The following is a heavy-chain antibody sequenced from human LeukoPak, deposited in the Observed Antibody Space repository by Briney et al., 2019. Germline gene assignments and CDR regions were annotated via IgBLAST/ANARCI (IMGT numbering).Heavy chain of an antibody. CDR1: GFTFNRYG. CDR2: INDGGKNT. D-gene: IGHD3-22*01. Sequence: GGSLRLSCVPSGFTFNRYGMTWFRQAPGQGLEWVSTINDGGKNTHYADSVKGRFTISRDNSKSTLYLQASSLRAEDTALYYCAIDPADYSESNSLDFWGQGTRVTVSS. CDR3: AIDPADYSESNSLDF. V-gene: IGHV3-23*01. J-gene: IGHJ4*02.